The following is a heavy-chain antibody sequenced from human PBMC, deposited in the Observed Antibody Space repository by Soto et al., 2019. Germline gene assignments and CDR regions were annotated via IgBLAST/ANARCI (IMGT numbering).Heavy chain of an antibody. D-gene: IGHD7-27*01. V-gene: IGHV1-8*01. CDR1: GYTFINYD. J-gene: IGHJ4*02. CDR2: MNPNSGDT. CDR3: ARNRRETGDFDY. Sequence: QVQLVQSGAEVKKPGASVKVSCKASGYTFINYDINWVRQATGQGLEWMGWMNPNSGDTGYAQKFQGRVSMTRNAAISTAFMELSSLESDDTAVYYCARNRRETGDFDYWGQGTLDTVSS.